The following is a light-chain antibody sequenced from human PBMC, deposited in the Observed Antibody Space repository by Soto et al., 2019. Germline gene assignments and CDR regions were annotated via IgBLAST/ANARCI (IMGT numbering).Light chain of an antibody. CDR1: QSISKW. Sequence: IHNTPSRSTPSAPVLARGPPPCRASQSISKWLAWYQQKPGTAPKPLIYDASSLQSGVPSRFSGSGSGTEFTLTITSLQPDDFATYYCQQYKSHPVTLGQGTKVDIK. CDR2: DAS. CDR3: QQYKSHPVT. J-gene: IGKJ1*01. V-gene: IGKV1-5*01.